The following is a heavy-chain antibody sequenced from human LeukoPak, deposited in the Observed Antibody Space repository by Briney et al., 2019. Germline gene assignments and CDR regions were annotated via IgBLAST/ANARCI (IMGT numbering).Heavy chain of an antibody. D-gene: IGHD6-13*01. J-gene: IGHJ6*02. CDR3: AREVAAAGTYYYYYGMDV. Sequence: GASVKVSCKASGYTFTSYAMNWVRQAPGQGLEWMGWINTNTGNPTYAQGFTGRFVFSLDTSVSTAYLQISSLKAEDTAVYYCAREVAAAGTYYYYYGMDVWGQGTTVTVSS. CDR2: INTNTGNP. CDR1: GYTFTSYA. V-gene: IGHV7-4-1*02.